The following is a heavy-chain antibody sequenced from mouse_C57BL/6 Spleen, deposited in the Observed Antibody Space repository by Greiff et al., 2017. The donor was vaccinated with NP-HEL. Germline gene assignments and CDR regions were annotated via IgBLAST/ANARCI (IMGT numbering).Heavy chain of an antibody. CDR3: ARWGTAQNDY. V-gene: IGHV7-3*01. Sequence: DVKLVESGGGLVQPGGSLSLSCAASGFTFTDYYMSWVRQPPGKALEWLGFIRNKANGYTTEYSASVKGRFTISRDNSQSILYLQMNALRAEDSATYYCARWGTAQNDYWGQGTTLTVSS. D-gene: IGHD3-2*02. CDR2: IRNKANGYTT. J-gene: IGHJ2*01. CDR1: GFTFTDYY.